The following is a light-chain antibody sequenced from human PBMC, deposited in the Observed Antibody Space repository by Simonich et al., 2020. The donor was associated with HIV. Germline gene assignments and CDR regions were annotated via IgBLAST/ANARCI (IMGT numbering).Light chain of an antibody. CDR2: DVS. Sequence: QSALTQPRSVSGSPGQSVTISCTGTSSDGGGYNYVSWYQQHPGKAPKLMIYDVSKRPSGVPDRFSGSKSGNTASLTISGLQAEDEAAYYCCSYAGTTFVVFGGGTKLTVL. V-gene: IGLV2-11*01. J-gene: IGLJ2*01. CDR1: SSDGGGYNY. CDR3: CSYAGTTFVV.